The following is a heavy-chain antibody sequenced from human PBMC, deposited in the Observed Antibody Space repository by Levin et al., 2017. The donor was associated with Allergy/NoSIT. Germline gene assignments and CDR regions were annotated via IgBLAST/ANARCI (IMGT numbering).Heavy chain of an antibody. J-gene: IGHJ4*02. D-gene: IGHD1-14*01. CDR3: ARDRGSDSFLDY. CDR1: GFTFSSYW. Sequence: GGSLRLSCAASGFTFSSYWMHWVRQAPGKGLVWVSRINRDGSSRTYADSVKGRFTISRDNAKNTVYLQMNSLRAEDTAVYYCARDRGSDSFLDYWGQGTLVTVSS. CDR2: INRDGSSR. V-gene: IGHV3-74*03.